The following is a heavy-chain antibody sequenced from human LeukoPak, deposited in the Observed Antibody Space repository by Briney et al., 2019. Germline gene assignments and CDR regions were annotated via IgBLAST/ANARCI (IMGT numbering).Heavy chain of an antibody. CDR1: GGSISSYY. D-gene: IGHD6-13*01. J-gene: IGHJ1*01. CDR2: IYTSGST. Sequence: SETLSLTCTVSGGSISSYYWSWIRQPAGKGLEWIGRIYTSGSTNYNPSLKSRVTMSVDTSKNQFSLKLSSVTAADTAVYYCAREDRLWSSSWTTGAEYFQHWGQGTLVTVSS. V-gene: IGHV4-4*07. CDR3: AREDRLWSSSWTTGAEYFQH.